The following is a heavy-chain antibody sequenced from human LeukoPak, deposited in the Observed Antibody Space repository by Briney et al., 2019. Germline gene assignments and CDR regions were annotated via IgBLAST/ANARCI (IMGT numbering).Heavy chain of an antibody. Sequence: PSETLSLTCAVFGGSFSGYYWSWIRQPPGKGLGWIGEINHSGSTNYNPSLKSRVTISVDTSKNQFSLKLSSVTAADTAVYYCARGLRGSSSRNFDYWGQGTLVTVSS. V-gene: IGHV4-34*01. CDR3: ARGLRGSSSRNFDY. D-gene: IGHD6-6*01. CDR2: INHSGST. J-gene: IGHJ4*02. CDR1: GGSFSGYY.